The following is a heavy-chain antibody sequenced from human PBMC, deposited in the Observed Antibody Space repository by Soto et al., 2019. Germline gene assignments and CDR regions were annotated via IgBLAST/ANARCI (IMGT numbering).Heavy chain of an antibody. D-gene: IGHD2-15*01. V-gene: IGHV2-5*01. CDR3: ALRGDCTGDSCYSA. CDR1: GFSLRTRGVG. Sequence: QITLKESGPTLVKPTQTLTLTCTFSGFSLRTRGVGVGWIRQPPGKALEWLALIYWNDDGRCSPSLKSRLAIIKXTXITQVVLTMTNMDPVDTATYYCALRGDCTGDSCYSAWGQGTLVTVSS. J-gene: IGHJ5*02. CDR2: IYWNDDG.